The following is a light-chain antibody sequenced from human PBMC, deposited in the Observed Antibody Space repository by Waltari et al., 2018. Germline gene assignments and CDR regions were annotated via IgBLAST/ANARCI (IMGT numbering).Light chain of an antibody. Sequence: EIVMTQSPATLSVSPGERATLSCRASQSFSSNLAWYQQKPGQAPRLLIYGASTRATGIPARFCGSGSGTEFTLTISSLQSEDFALYYCQQYNSWPITFGQGTRLEIK. CDR2: GAS. V-gene: IGKV3-15*01. CDR3: QQYNSWPIT. J-gene: IGKJ5*01. CDR1: QSFSSN.